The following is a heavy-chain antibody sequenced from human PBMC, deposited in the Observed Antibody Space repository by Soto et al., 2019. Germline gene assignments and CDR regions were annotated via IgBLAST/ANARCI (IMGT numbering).Heavy chain of an antibody. V-gene: IGHV4-4*02. J-gene: IGHJ4*02. D-gene: IGHD1-26*01. CDR3: ATLPPRIDVRLLPLTM. CDR2: IYHTGNT. CDR1: GGSISSTNW. Sequence: QVQLQQSGPRLVKPSGTLSLTCYVSGGSISSTNWWTWVRQPPGKGLEWIGEIYHTGNTNYNPSVRSRVTISVDKSNNEFSLNLRAVTAADTAVYYCATLPPRIDVRLLPLTMWGQGILVTVSS.